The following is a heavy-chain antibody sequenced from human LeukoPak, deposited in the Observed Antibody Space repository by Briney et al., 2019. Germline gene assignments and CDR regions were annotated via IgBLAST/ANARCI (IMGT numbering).Heavy chain of an antibody. CDR2: INPNSGGP. D-gene: IGHD5-24*01. CDR3: ASPRGRDGYNYGFFDY. J-gene: IGHJ4*02. Sequence: ASMKVSCKASGYTFTGHYMHWVRQAPGQGLEWMGRINPNSGGPNYAQKFQGRVTMTRDTSISTAYMELSRLRSDDTAVYYCASPRGRDGYNYGFFDYWGQGTLVTVSS. V-gene: IGHV1-2*06. CDR1: GYTFTGHY.